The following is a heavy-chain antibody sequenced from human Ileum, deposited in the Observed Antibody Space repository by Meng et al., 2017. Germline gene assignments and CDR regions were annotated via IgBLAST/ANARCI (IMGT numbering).Heavy chain of an antibody. CDR2: IHPGDSDI. D-gene: IGHD2-2*02. J-gene: IGHJ4*02. Sequence: GESPKISCQGSGYTFKNYWVGWVRQMPGKGLEWNGIIHPGDSDIKYSPSFQGQVTISAEKSISTTFLQWISLKASDTAMYYCATLRYCSGSTCYTPADYWGQGTLVTVSS. CDR1: GYTFKNYW. V-gene: IGHV5-51*01. CDR3: ATLRYCSGSTCYTPADY.